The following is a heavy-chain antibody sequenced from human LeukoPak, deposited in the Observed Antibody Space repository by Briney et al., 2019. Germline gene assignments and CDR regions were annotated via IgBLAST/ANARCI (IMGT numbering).Heavy chain of an antibody. V-gene: IGHV1-18*01. CDR2: ISAYNGNT. J-gene: IGHJ6*02. CDR3: ASVSFDWSLSRYGMDV. D-gene: IGHD3-9*01. CDR1: GYTFTSYV. Sequence: ASVKLSCKASGYTFTSYVITWVRQAPGQGLECMGWISAYNGNTNYAQKLQGRVTMTTDTSTSTAYMELRSLRSDDTAVYYCASVSFDWSLSRYGMDVWGQGTTVTVSS.